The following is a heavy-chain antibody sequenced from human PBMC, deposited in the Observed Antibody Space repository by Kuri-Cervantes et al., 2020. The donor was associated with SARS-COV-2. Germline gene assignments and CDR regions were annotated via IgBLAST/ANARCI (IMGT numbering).Heavy chain of an antibody. CDR3: AREGSDIVVVPAAIRVYYYMDV. Sequence: SETLSLTCAVSGGSISSGGYSWSWIRQPPGKGLEWIGYIYHSGSTYYNPSLKSRVTISVDTSKNQFSLKLSSVTAADTAVYYCAREGSDIVVVPAAIRVYYYMDVWGKGTTVTVSS. V-gene: IGHV4-30-2*01. D-gene: IGHD2-2*01. CDR1: GGSISSGGYS. J-gene: IGHJ6*03. CDR2: IYHSGST.